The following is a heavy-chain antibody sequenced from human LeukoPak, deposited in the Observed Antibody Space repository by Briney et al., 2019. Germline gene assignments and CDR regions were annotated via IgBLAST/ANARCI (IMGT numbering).Heavy chain of an antibody. CDR1: GFTVSSNY. Sequence: GGSLRLSCAASGFTVSSNYMSWVRQAPGKGLEWVSVIYSGGSTYYADSVKGRFTISRDNSKNTLYLQMNSLRAEDTAVYYCARGIAAPVDYFDYWGQGTLVTVSS. J-gene: IGHJ4*02. CDR3: ARGIAAPVDYFDY. CDR2: IYSGGST. V-gene: IGHV3-66*01. D-gene: IGHD6-13*01.